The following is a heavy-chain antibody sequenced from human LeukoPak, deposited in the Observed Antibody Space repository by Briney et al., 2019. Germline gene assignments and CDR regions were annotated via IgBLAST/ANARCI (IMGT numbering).Heavy chain of an antibody. Sequence: GGSLRLSCAASGFTFSTYGMSWVRQTPGKGLEWVSAISDSGGGTYYADSVKGRFTISRDNSKNTLYLQMNSLRAEDTAVYYCTTYDSSGYYFSHFDYWGQGTLVTVSS. D-gene: IGHD3-22*01. J-gene: IGHJ4*02. CDR1: GFTFSTYG. CDR2: ISDSGGGT. V-gene: IGHV3-23*01. CDR3: TTYDSSGYYFSHFDY.